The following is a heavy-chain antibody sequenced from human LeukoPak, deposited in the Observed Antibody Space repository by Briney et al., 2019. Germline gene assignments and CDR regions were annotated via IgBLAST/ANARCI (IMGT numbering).Heavy chain of an antibody. D-gene: IGHD2-21*01. CDR3: ARQRFPLANWFDP. CDR2: IYYSGSI. J-gene: IGHJ5*02. V-gene: IGHV4-39*01. CDR1: GGSISSSSYY. Sequence: SETLSLTCTVSGGSISSSSYYWGWIRQPPGKGLEWIGRIYYSGSIYYNPSLKSRVTISVDTSKNQFSLKLSSVTAADTAVYYCARQRFPLANWFDPWGQGTLVTVSS.